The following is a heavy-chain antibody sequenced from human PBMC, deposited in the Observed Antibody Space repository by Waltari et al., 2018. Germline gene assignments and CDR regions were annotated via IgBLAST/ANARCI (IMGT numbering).Heavy chain of an antibody. V-gene: IGHV4-59*01. D-gene: IGHD6-19*01. CDR3: ARIHSSGWLFDY. CDR1: GGSISSSY. Sequence: QVQLQESGPGLVKPSETLSLTCTVSGGSISSSYWSWILQPPGKGLEWIGYIYYSGSTNYNPSLKSRVTISVDTSKNQFSLKLSSVTAADTAVYYCARIHSSGWLFDYWGQGTLVTVSS. CDR2: IYYSGST. J-gene: IGHJ4*02.